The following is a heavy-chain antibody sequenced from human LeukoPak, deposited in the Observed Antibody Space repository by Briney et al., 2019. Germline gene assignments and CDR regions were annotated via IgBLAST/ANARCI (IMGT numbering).Heavy chain of an antibody. CDR3: ARTKRRGSYYFDY. D-gene: IGHD1-26*01. J-gene: IGHJ4*02. Sequence: ASVKVSCKASRGTFSSYAISWVRQAPGQGLEWMGGIIPIFGTANYAQKFQGRVTITTDESTSTAYMELSSLRSEDTAVYYCARTKRRGSYYFDYWGQGTLVTVSS. CDR1: RGTFSSYA. CDR2: IIPIFGTA. V-gene: IGHV1-69*05.